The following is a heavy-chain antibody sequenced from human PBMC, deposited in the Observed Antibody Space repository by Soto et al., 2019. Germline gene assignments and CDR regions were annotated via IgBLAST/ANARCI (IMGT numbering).Heavy chain of an antibody. D-gene: IGHD3-22*01. CDR1: GGSISSGGYY. V-gene: IGHV4-31*03. J-gene: IGHJ4*02. Sequence: PSETLSLTCTVSGGSISSGGYYWSWIRQHPGKGLEWIGYIYYSGSTYYNPSLKSRVTISVDTSKNQFSLKLSSVTAADTAVYYCARVPIDYDSSGYYPNYYFDYWGQGTLVTVSS. CDR3: ARVPIDYDSSGYYPNYYFDY. CDR2: IYYSGST.